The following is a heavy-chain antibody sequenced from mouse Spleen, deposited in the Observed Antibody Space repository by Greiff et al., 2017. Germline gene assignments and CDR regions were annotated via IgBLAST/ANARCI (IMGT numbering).Heavy chain of an antibody. J-gene: IGHJ3*01. D-gene: IGHD1-1*01. CDR2: INPNNGGT. V-gene: IGHV1-22*01. CDR3: ARSLLRAWFAY. CDR1: GYTFTDYN. Sequence: VQLQQSGPELVKPGASVKMSCKASGYTFTDYNMHWVKQSHGKSLEWIGYINPNNGGTSYNQKFKGKATLTVNKSSSTAYMELRSLTSEVSAVYYCARSLLRAWFAYWGQGTLVTVSA.